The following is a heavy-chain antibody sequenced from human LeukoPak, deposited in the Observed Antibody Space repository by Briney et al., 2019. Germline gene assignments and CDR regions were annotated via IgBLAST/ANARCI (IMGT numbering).Heavy chain of an antibody. CDR2: INWNGGST. J-gene: IGHJ3*02. Sequence: GGSLRLSCAASGFTFDDYGMSWVRQAPGKGLEWVSGINWNGGSTGYADSVKGRFTISRDNAKNSLYLQMNSLRAENTALYYCARRDIVVVPAAIFSAFDIWGQGQWSPSLQ. V-gene: IGHV3-20*04. CDR1: GFTFDDYG. CDR3: ARRDIVVVPAAIFSAFDI. D-gene: IGHD2-2*02.